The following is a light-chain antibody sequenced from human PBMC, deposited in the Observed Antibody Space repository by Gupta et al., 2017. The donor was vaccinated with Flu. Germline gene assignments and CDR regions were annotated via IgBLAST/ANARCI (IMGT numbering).Light chain of an antibody. J-gene: IGKJ2*01. CDR2: AAS. CDR1: QSISSY. CDR3: QQSYSTPPDT. Sequence: SSLSASVGDRVTITCRARQSISSYLNWYQQKPGKAPKLLIYAASSLQSGVPSRFSGSGSGTDFTLTISSLQPEDFATYYCQQSYSTPPDTFGQGTKLEIK. V-gene: IGKV1-39*01.